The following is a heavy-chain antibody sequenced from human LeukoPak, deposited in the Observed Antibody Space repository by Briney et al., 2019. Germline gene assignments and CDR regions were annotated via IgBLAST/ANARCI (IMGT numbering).Heavy chain of an antibody. Sequence: SETLCLTCTVSGGSISSYYWSWIRQPPGEGLECSGYIYYSGSTMYNPSLKSRVTISVDTSTDQFSLTLSYVTAADTAVYYCARGQGKWLITGNWFAPWGEGTLVTVSS. CDR3: ARGQGKWLITGNWFAP. CDR2: IYYSGST. J-gene: IGHJ5*02. CDR1: GGSISSYY. D-gene: IGHD6-19*01. V-gene: IGHV4-59*12.